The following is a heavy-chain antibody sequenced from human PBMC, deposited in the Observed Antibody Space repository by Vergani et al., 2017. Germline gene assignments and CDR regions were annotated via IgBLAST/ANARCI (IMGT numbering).Heavy chain of an antibody. CDR1: GYTFTSYY. Sequence: QVQLVQSGAEVKKPGASVKVSCKASGYTFTSYYMHWVRQAPGQGLEWMGIINPSGGSTSYAQKFQGRVTMTRDTSTSTVYMELSSLRSDDTAVYYCARGDVLMVYATYFDYWGQGTLVTVSS. J-gene: IGHJ4*02. D-gene: IGHD2-8*01. V-gene: IGHV1-46*01. CDR2: INPSGGST. CDR3: ARGDVLMVYATYFDY.